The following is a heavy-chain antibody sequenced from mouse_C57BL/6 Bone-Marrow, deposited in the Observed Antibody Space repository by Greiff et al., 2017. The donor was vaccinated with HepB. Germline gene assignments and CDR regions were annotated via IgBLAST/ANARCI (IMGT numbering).Heavy chain of an antibody. J-gene: IGHJ1*03. CDR1: GFTFSDYG. V-gene: IGHV5-15*01. CDR3: ARDYGSSYWYFDV. D-gene: IGHD1-1*01. CDR2: ISNLAYSI. Sequence: EVNVVESGGGLVQPGGSLKLSCAASGFTFSDYGMAWVRQAPRKGPEWVAFISNLAYSIYYADTVTGRFTISRENAKNTLYLEMSNLRSEDTAMYYCARDYGSSYWYFDVWGTGTTVTVSS.